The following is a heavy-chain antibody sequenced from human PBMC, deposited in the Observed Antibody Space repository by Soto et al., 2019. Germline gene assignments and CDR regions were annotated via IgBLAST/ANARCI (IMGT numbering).Heavy chain of an antibody. D-gene: IGHD2-2*03. Sequence: GGSLRLSCAASGFTFSSYGMHWVRQAPGKGLEWVAVIWYDGSNKYYADSVKGRFTISRDNSKNTLYLQMNSLRAEDTAVYYCARVGYCSSTSCYSHYYGMDVWGQGTTVTVSS. CDR2: IWYDGSNK. CDR1: GFTFSSYG. V-gene: IGHV3-33*01. CDR3: ARVGYCSSTSCYSHYYGMDV. J-gene: IGHJ6*02.